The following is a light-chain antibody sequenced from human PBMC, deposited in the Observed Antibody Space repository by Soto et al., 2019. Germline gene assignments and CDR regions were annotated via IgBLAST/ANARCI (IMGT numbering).Light chain of an antibody. CDR3: QQYGSSVT. V-gene: IGKV3-20*01. CDR2: GAH. J-gene: IGKJ1*01. Sequence: EIVLTQSPGTLSLSPGERATLSCRASQSIRSHYLAWYQQKPGRAPRLLISGAHNRAPGIPDRFSGSESGTDFTLRISRLEPEDFAVYYCQQYGSSVTFGQGTKVEIK. CDR1: QSIRSHY.